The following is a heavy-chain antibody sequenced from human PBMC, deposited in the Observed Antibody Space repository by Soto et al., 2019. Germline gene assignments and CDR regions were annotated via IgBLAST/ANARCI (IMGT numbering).Heavy chain of an antibody. D-gene: IGHD2-2*01. V-gene: IGHV4-59*01. CDR2: IYYSGST. J-gene: IGHJ4*02. CDR1: GGSISSYY. Sequence: SETLSLTCTVSGGSISSYYWSWIRQPPGKGLEWIGYIYYSGSTNYNPSLKSRVTISVDTSKNQFSLKLSSVTAADTAVYYCARADLGYCSSTSCYAGEIYYWGQGTLVTVSS. CDR3: ARADLGYCSSTSCYAGEIYY.